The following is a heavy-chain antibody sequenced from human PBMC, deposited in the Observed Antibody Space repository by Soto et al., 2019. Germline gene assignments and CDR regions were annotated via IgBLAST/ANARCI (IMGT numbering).Heavy chain of an antibody. J-gene: IGHJ4*02. D-gene: IGHD2-2*01. CDR3: ARAGPFPYDYFDS. CDR2: IYYSGST. V-gene: IGHV4-59*01. Sequence: QVQLQESGPGLVKPSETLSLTCTVSGGSINSYYWSWIRQPPGKGLEWIGYIYYSGSTNYNPSLKSRVTISEDTSKNQLSMKLTSVTAADTAVYYCARAGPFPYDYFDSRCQGTLVTCSS. CDR1: GGSINSYY.